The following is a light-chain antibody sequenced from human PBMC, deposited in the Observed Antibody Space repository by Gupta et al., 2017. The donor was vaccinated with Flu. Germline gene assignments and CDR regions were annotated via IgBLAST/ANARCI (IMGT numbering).Light chain of an antibody. V-gene: IGKV1-9*01. J-gene: IGKJ1*01. CDR2: VAS. Sequence: PSVLSASVGDRVTITCRASHGISTYLAWYQQKPGKSPKLLIYVASILQSGVPSRFSGSGSGTEFTLTISSLQAEDFATYYCQQVNSYPWTFGQGTKVEIK. CDR1: HGISTY. CDR3: QQVNSYPWT.